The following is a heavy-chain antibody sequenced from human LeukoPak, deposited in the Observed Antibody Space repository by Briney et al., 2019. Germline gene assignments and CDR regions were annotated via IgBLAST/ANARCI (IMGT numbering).Heavy chain of an antibody. J-gene: IGHJ4*02. CDR3: ARGRPLLYSSGWSSDY. V-gene: IGHV3-30*04. D-gene: IGHD6-19*01. CDR1: GFTFSSYA. Sequence: GGSLRLSCAASGFTFSSYAMHWVRQAPGKGLEWVAVISYDGSNKYYADSVKGRFTISRDNAKNSLYLQANSLRAEDTAVYYCARGRPLLYSSGWSSDYWGQGALVTVSS. CDR2: ISYDGSNK.